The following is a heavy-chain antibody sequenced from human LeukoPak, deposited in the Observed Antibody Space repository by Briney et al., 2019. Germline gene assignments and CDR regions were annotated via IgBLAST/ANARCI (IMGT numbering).Heavy chain of an antibody. CDR3: ARLGNSEGVF. CDR2: MYHTGTA. CDR1: GGSISRSRYY. J-gene: IGHJ4*02. Sequence: SETLSLTCTVSGGSISRSRYYWGWIRQPPGQGLEWIGNMYHTGTAYYNPSLKSRVTISVDTSKNQFSLKLYSVIAADTAVYYCARLGNSEGVFWGRGTLVTVSS. V-gene: IGHV4-39*01. D-gene: IGHD1-7*01.